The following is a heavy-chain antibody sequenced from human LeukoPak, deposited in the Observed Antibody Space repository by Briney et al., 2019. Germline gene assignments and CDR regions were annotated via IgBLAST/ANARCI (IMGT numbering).Heavy chain of an antibody. CDR2: INHSGST. CDR3: ARGRYYDSSGYYYVPRNYYYYYYMDV. Sequence: SDTVSLTCAVYGGSFSGYYWSWIRQPPGKGLEWIGEINHSGSTNYHPSLKSRVTISVDTSKNQFSLKLSSVTAADTALYYCARGRYYDSSGYYYVPRNYYYYYYMDVWGNGTTVSV. CDR1: GGSFSGYY. J-gene: IGHJ6*03. D-gene: IGHD3-22*01. V-gene: IGHV4-34*01.